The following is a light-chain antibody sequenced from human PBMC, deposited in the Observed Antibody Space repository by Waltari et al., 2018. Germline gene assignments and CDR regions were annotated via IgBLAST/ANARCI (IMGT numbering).Light chain of an antibody. CDR1: SSTIGAGYT. V-gene: IGLV1-40*01. CDR3: QSYDSNLSGYV. J-gene: IGLJ1*01. Sequence: QSVLTQPPSVSGAPGHTVTIPCPRSSSTIGAGYTVHWYQQRPGAAPKLRIHGNRNRPSGVPDRFFGFNSDTSASLAITGLQAEDEADYYCQSYDSNLSGYVCGTGTKVSVL. CDR2: GNR.